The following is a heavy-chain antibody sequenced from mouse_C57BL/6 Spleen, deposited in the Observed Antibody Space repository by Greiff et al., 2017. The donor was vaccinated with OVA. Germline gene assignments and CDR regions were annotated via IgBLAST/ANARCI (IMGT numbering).Heavy chain of an antibody. J-gene: IGHJ3*01. CDR2: ISSGSSTI. CDR3: ARGEYGGFAY. V-gene: IGHV5-17*01. CDR1: GFTFSDYG. Sequence: EVKVVESGGGLVKPGGSLKLSCAASGFTFSDYGMHWVRQAPEKGLEWVAYISSGSSTIYYADTVKGRFTISRDNAKNTLVLQMTSLRAEDTAMYYCARGEYGGFAYWGQGTLVTVSA. D-gene: IGHD2-13*01.